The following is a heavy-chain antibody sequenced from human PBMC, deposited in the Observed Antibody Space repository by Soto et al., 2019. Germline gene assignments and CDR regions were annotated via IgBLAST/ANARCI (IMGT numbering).Heavy chain of an antibody. Sequence: VGSLRLSCAASGFSFSSHWMHWVRQAPGKGLVWVSRINTDGSSTSYADSVKGRFTISRDNAKNTLYLQMNSLRAEDTALYYCARAPRGYNDYWGQGTQVTVSS. J-gene: IGHJ4*02. V-gene: IGHV3-74*01. CDR3: ARAPRGYNDY. D-gene: IGHD5-18*01. CDR1: GFSFSSHW. CDR2: INTDGSST.